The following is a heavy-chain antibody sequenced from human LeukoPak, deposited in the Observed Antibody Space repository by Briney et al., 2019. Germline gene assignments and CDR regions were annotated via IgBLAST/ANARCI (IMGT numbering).Heavy chain of an antibody. Sequence: SETLSLTCTVSGGSIISTTYYWGWIRQPPGEGLEWIGSIDYIGSTYYNPSLKSRVTISVDTPKNQFSLNLSSVTAADTAVYSCARASGSSWYERRLHAYYYYMDVWGKGTTVTVSS. V-gene: IGHV4-39*07. CDR3: ARASGSSWYERRLHAYYYYMDV. D-gene: IGHD6-13*01. CDR1: GGSIISTTYY. CDR2: IDYIGST. J-gene: IGHJ6*03.